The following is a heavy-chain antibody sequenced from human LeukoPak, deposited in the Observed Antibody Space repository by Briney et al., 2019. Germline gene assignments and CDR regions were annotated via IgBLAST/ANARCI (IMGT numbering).Heavy chain of an antibody. CDR1: GYTFTSYG. D-gene: IGHD3-22*01. CDR2: ISAYNGNT. CDR3: AANLYYDSSLDY. J-gene: IGHJ4*02. V-gene: IGHV1-18*01. Sequence: ASVKVSCKASGYTFTSYGMNWVRQAPGQGLEWMGWISAYNGNTNYAQKLQGRVTMTTDTSTSTAYMELRSLRSDDTAVYYCAANLYYDSSLDYWGQGTLVTVSS.